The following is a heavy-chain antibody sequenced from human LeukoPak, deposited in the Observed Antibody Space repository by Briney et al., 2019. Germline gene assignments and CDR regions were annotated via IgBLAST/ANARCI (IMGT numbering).Heavy chain of an antibody. J-gene: IGHJ1*01. D-gene: IGHD4-23*01. Sequence: SQTLSLTCTVSGGSISSGGYYWSWIRQHPGKGLEWIGYIYYSGSTYYNPSLKSRVTISVDTSKNQFSLKLSSVTAADTAVYYCARGIYGGNSGYFQHWGQGTLVTVSS. CDR1: GGSISSGGYY. V-gene: IGHV4-31*03. CDR3: ARGIYGGNSGYFQH. CDR2: IYYSGST.